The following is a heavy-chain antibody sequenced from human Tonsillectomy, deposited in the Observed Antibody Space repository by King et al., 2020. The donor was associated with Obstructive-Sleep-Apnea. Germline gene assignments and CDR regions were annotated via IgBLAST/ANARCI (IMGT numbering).Heavy chain of an antibody. CDR2: ISPDNGNT. V-gene: IGHV1-18*01. J-gene: IGHJ4*02. CDR3: ARSIVVLPAANFDY. CDR1: GYSFTTYS. D-gene: IGHD2-2*01. Sequence: VQLVQSGAEVKKPGASVKVSCKASGYSFTTYSVSWVRQAPGQGLEWMGWISPDNGNTKYAKKLQGRVPMTTDTSTSTAYMELRSLRSDDTAVYYCARSIVVLPAANFDYWGQGTLVTVSS.